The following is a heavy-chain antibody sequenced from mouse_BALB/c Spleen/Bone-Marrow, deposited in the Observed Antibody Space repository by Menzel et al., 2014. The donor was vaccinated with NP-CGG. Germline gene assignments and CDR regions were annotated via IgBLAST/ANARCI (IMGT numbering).Heavy chain of an antibody. J-gene: IGHJ2*01. CDR2: IYPGDGDT. Sequence: VQLQQSGAELVRPGSSVKISCKASGYAFSSYWMNWVKQWPGQGLEWIGQIYPGDGDTNYSGKFKGKATLTADESSSTAYMQLSSLTSEDSAVYFCAFGNYDFDYWGQGTTLTVSS. CDR1: GYAFSSYW. V-gene: IGHV1-80*01. D-gene: IGHD2-1*01. CDR3: AFGNYDFDY.